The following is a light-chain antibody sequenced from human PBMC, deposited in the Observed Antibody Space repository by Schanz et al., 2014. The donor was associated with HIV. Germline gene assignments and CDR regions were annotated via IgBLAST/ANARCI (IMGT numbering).Light chain of an antibody. V-gene: IGLV2-14*03. CDR3: QSYDGTLKAVV. Sequence: QSVLTQPASVSGSPGQSITISCTGTSSDVGGYNYVSWYQQHPGKAPQLMIYDVNNRPSGVSNRFSGSKSGALASLEIFGLRSEDEADYYCQSYDGTLKAVVVGGGTKLTVL. J-gene: IGLJ2*01. CDR1: SSDVGGYNY. CDR2: DVN.